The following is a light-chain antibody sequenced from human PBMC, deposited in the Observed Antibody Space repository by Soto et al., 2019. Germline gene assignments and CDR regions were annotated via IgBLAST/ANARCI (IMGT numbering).Light chain of an antibody. CDR3: VLYMGSGISV. J-gene: IGLJ3*02. CDR2: STN. V-gene: IGLV8-61*01. CDR1: SGSVSTSYY. Sequence: QTVVTQEPSFSVSPGGTVTHSCGLSSGSVSTSYYPSWYQQTPGQAPRTLIYSTNTRSSGVPDRFSGSILGNKAALTITGSQADDESDYYCVLYMGSGISVFGGGTQLTVL.